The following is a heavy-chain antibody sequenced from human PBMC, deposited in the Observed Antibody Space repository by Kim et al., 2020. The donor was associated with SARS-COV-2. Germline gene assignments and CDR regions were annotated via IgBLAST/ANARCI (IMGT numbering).Heavy chain of an antibody. J-gene: IGHJ6*02. CDR3: AGGACSGGSCYWGYYYYYGMDV. Sequence: ASVKVSCKASGYTFTSYGISWVRQAPGQGLEWMGWISAYNGNTNYAQKLQGRVTMTTDTSTSTAYMELRSLRSDDTAVYYCAGGACSGGSCYWGYYYYYGMDVRGQGTTVTVSS. CDR1: GYTFTSYG. D-gene: IGHD2-15*01. V-gene: IGHV1-18*01. CDR2: ISAYNGNT.